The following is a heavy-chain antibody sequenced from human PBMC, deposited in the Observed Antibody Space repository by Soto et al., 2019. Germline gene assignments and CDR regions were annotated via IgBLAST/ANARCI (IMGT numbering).Heavy chain of an antibody. J-gene: IGHJ6*02. D-gene: IGHD5-18*01. CDR2: ISYDGTDK. CDR3: VKERYAQLWLEDYGMDV. V-gene: IGHV3-30*18. Sequence: RRLSCAASGFTFSSYGIHWVRQAPGKGLEWVALISYDGTDKYYADSVKGRFTISRDNSKNTLYLQMSSLGPEDTAVYYCVKERYAQLWLEDYGMDVWGQGTTVTVSS. CDR1: GFTFSSYG.